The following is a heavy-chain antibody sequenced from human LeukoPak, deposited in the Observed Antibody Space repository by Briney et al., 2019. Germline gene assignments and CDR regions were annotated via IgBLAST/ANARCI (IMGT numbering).Heavy chain of an antibody. CDR1: GFTFSNYA. V-gene: IGHV3-23*01. J-gene: IGHJ4*02. Sequence: GGSLRLSCAASGFTFSNYAMHWVRQAPGKGLEWVSTISSNGGHIYYADSVQGRFTISRDNSKNTLYLQMNSLRAEDTALYYCAKSFGYTYGNSWGQGTLVTVSS. CDR3: AKSFGYTYGNS. D-gene: IGHD5-18*01. CDR2: ISSNGGHI.